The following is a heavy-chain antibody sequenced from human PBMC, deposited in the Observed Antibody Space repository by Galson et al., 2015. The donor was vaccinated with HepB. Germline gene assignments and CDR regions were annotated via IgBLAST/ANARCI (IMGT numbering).Heavy chain of an antibody. J-gene: IGHJ6*02. CDR3: AKDTLSGQLVGGYYYYGMDV. V-gene: IGHV3-33*06. D-gene: IGHD6-6*01. CDR2: IWYDGSNK. Sequence: SLRLSCAASGFTFSSYGMHWVRQAPGKGLEWVAVIWYDGSNKYYADSVKGRFTISRDNSKNTLYLQMNSLRAEDTAVYYCAKDTLSGQLVGGYYYYGMDVWGQGTAVTVSS. CDR1: GFTFSSYG.